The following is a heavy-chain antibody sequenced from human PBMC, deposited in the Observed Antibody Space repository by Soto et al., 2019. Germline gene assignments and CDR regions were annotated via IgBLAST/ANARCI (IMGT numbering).Heavy chain of an antibody. J-gene: IGHJ5*02. CDR3: ARDPDFLVGPAAHRPGFAP. CDR1: GGTFSSYT. Sequence: ASVKVSCKASGGTFSSYTISRVRQAPGQGLEWMGRIIPILGIANYAQKFQGRVTITADKSTSTAYMELSSLRSEDTAVYYCARDPDFLVGPAAHRPGFAPWGQGTLVTVSA. D-gene: IGHD2-2*01. CDR2: IIPILGIA. V-gene: IGHV1-69*04.